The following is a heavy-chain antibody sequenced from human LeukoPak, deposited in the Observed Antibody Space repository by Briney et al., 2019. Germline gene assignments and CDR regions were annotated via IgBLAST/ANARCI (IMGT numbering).Heavy chain of an antibody. CDR2: ISSSGSTI. CDR1: GFTFSSYE. Sequence: GGSLRLSCAASGFTFSSYEMNWVRQALGKGLVWVSYISSSGSTIYYADSVKGRFTISRDNAKNSLYLQMNSLRAEDTAVYYCAELGITMIGGVWGKGTTVTISS. CDR3: AELGITMIGGV. D-gene: IGHD3-10*02. J-gene: IGHJ6*04. V-gene: IGHV3-48*03.